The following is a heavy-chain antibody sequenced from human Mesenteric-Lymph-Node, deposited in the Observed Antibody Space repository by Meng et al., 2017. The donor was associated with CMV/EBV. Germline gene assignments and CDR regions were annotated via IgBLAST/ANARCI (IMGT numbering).Heavy chain of an antibody. CDR2: INSDGSST. CDR3: AKSVMAADGTRGFDY. D-gene: IGHD6-13*01. CDR1: GFTFSSYW. V-gene: IGHV3-74*01. J-gene: IGHJ4*02. Sequence: GGSLRLSCAASGFTFSSYWMHWVRQVPGKGLVWVSRINSDGSSTTYADSVKGRLIISRDNAKNTLYLQMNSLRAEDTAVYYCAKSVMAADGTRGFDYWGQGTLVTVSS.